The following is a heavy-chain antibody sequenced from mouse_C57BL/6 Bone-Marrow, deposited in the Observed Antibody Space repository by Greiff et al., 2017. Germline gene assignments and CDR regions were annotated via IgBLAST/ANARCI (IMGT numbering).Heavy chain of an antibody. Sequence: VQVVESGPGLVAPSQSLSITCTVSGFSLTSYGVDWVRQSPGKGLEWLGVIWGVGSTNYNSALKSRLSISKDNSKSQVFLKMNSLQTDDTAMYYCASSIYSDMDYWGQGTSVTVSS. J-gene: IGHJ4*01. D-gene: IGHD2-3*01. CDR2: IWGVGST. V-gene: IGHV2-6*01. CDR1: GFSLTSYG. CDR3: ASSIYSDMDY.